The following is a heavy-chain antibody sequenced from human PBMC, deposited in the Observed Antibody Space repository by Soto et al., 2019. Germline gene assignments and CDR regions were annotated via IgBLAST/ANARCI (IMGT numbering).Heavy chain of an antibody. Sequence: QVQMVQSGAEVKQSGAAVKVSCKTSGYDFTAYDINWVRQASGQGLEWMGWMNPINGATGSARRFPGRVALTGSSATSTASLELTGLSSDDTGVYYRGSGPSPRAPAGGTPSYFAMYVWGQGTPVTFS. CDR1: GYDFTAYD. D-gene: IGHD6-25*01. V-gene: IGHV1-8*02. CDR2: MNPINGAT. J-gene: IGHJ6*02. CDR3: GSGPSPRAPAGGTPSYFAMYV.